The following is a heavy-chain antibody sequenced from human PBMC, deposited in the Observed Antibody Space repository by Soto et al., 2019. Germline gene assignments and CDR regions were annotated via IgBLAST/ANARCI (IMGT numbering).Heavy chain of an antibody. CDR2: TRNKANSYTT. J-gene: IGHJ4*02. D-gene: IGHD4-17*01. Sequence: GGSLRLSCAASGFTFSDHYMDWVRQAPGKGLEWVGRTRNKANSYTTEYAASVKGRFTISRDDSKNSLYLQMNSLKTEDTAVYYCASYEVYGDYPLIGYWGQGTLVTVSS. CDR3: ASYEVYGDYPLIGY. V-gene: IGHV3-72*01. CDR1: GFTFSDHY.